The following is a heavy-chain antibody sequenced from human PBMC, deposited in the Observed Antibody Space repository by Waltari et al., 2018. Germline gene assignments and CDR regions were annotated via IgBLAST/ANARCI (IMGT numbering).Heavy chain of an antibody. Sequence: QVQLVESGGGVVQPGRSLRLSCAASGFTFSSYAMHWVRQAPGKGLEWIAVISYDGSKNYYADSVKGRFTISRDNSKNTLYRQMNSLRAEDTAVYFCAREEYYFDYWGQGTLVTVSS. J-gene: IGHJ4*02. CDR2: ISYDGSKN. CDR1: GFTFSSYA. CDR3: AREEYYFDY. V-gene: IGHV3-30-3*01. D-gene: IGHD3-10*01.